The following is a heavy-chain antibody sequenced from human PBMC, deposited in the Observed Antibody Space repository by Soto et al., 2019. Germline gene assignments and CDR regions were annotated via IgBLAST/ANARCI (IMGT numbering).Heavy chain of an antibody. Sequence: EVQLLESGGGLVQPGGSLRLSCAASGFTFSSYAMSWVRQAPGKGLEWVSAISGSGGSTYYADSVKGRFTISRDNSKKMLYMKRTTRRAEDRALFYCAKDHRPFAQRGVFITTLVFVLWGKGKLSPVSS. CDR2: ISGSGGST. CDR1: GFTFSSYA. V-gene: IGHV3-23*01. D-gene: IGHD3-22*01. CDR3: AKDHRPFAQRGVFITTLVFVL. J-gene: IGHJ3*01.